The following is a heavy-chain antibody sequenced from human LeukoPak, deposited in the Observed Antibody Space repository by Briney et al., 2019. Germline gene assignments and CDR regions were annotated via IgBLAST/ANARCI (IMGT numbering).Heavy chain of an antibody. CDR1: GGSISSGGYY. Sequence: SETLSLTCTVSGGSISSGGYYWSWIRQHPGKGLKWIGYIYYSGSTYYNPSLKSRVTISVDTSKNQFSLKLSSVTAADTAVYYCARALQQDYYYGMDVWGQGTTVTVSS. J-gene: IGHJ6*02. CDR2: IYYSGST. D-gene: IGHD4-11*01. CDR3: ARALQQDYYYGMDV. V-gene: IGHV4-31*03.